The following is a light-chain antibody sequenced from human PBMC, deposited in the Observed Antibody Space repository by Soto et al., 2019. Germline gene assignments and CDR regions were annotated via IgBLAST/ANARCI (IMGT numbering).Light chain of an antibody. CDR3: QQYNSYPTWT. Sequence: DIQMTQSPSTLSASVGDRVTITCRASQSISSWLAWYQQKQGKAPKLLIYKASSLESAVPSDFSGSGAGTEFIINISSLQPDDFSTYYCQQYNSYPTWTFGQGTKVEIK. J-gene: IGKJ1*01. CDR2: KAS. V-gene: IGKV1-5*03. CDR1: QSISSW.